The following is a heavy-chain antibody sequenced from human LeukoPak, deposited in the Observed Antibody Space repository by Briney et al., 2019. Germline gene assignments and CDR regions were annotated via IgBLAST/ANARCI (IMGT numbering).Heavy chain of an antibody. D-gene: IGHD6-19*01. CDR2: IYSGGST. CDR1: EFSVGSNY. Sequence: PGESLRLSCAASEFSVGSNYMTWVRQAPGKGLEWVSLIYSGGSTYYADSVKGRFTISRDNSKNTLYLQMNSLRAEDMALYYCAKISRSGVAVAGTLGYWGQGTLVTVSS. V-gene: IGHV3-53*05. J-gene: IGHJ4*02. CDR3: AKISRSGVAVAGTLGY.